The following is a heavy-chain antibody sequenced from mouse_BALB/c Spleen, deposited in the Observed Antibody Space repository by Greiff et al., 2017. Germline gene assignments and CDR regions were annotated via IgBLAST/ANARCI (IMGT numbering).Heavy chain of an antibody. V-gene: IGHV1-15*01. J-gene: IGHJ3*01. D-gene: IGHD2-13*01. CDR1: GYTFTDYE. CDR3: TRSDDSGSFAY. Sequence: QVQLQQPGAELVRPGASVTLSCKASGYTFTDYEMHWVKQTPVHGLEWIGAIDPETGGTAYNQKFKGKATLTADKSSSTAYMELRSLTSEDSAVYYCTRSDDSGSFAYWGQGTLVTVSA. CDR2: IDPETGGT.